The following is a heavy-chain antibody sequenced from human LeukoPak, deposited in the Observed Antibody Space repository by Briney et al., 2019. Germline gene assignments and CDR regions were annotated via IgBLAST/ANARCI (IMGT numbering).Heavy chain of an antibody. J-gene: IGHJ5*02. Sequence: SETLSLTCTVSGGSISSYYWSWIRQPPGKGLEWIGYIYYSGGTNYNPSLKSRVTISVDTTKNQFSLKLSSVTPADTAVYYCAGGVRFFDWLISSRSRNWFDPWGQGTLVTVSS. CDR1: GGSISSYY. CDR3: AGGVRFFDWLISSRSRNWFDP. CDR2: IYYSGGT. V-gene: IGHV4-59*08. D-gene: IGHD3-9*01.